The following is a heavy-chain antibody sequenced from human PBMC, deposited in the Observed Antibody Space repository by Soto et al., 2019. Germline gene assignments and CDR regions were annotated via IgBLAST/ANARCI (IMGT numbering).Heavy chain of an antibody. D-gene: IGHD3-22*01. CDR2: INHSGST. CDR1: GGSFSGYY. J-gene: IGHJ4*02. CDR3: ARGLKGVASGYLVYFDY. V-gene: IGHV4-34*01. Sequence: SETLSLTCAVYGGSFSGYYWSWIRQPPGKGLEWIGEINHSGSTNYNPSLKSRVTISVDTSKNQFSLKLSSVTAADTAVYYCARGLKGVASGYLVYFDYWGQGTLVTVSS.